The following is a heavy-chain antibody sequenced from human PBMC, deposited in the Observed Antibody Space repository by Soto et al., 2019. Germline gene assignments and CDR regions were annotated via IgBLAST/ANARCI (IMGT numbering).Heavy chain of an antibody. CDR1: GGSFSGYY. D-gene: IGHD2-8*02. J-gene: IGHJ4*02. CDR3: ARDKITGLFDY. Sequence: QVQLQQWGAGLLKPSETLSLTCAVYGGSFSGYYWTWIRQPPGTGLEWIGEINHSGSTNYNPSLKRRVTISVDTSKNQSSLKLTSVAAADTAVYCCARDKITGLFDYWGQGTLVTVSS. V-gene: IGHV4-34*01. CDR2: INHSGST.